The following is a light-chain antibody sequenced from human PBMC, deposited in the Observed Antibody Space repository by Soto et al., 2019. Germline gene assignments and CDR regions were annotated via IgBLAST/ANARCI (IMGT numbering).Light chain of an antibody. V-gene: IGKV1D-12*01. CDR2: AAS. J-gene: IGKJ4*01. CDR1: QGISTW. CDR3: QQTNSFPLT. Sequence: DIQMTQSPSSVSASVGDRVTITCRASQGISTWFAWFQQKPGKAPKLLIAAASKLQSGVPSRFIGSGSGTDFTLTINSLQPEDFATYYCQQTNSFPLTFGGGTKVDIK.